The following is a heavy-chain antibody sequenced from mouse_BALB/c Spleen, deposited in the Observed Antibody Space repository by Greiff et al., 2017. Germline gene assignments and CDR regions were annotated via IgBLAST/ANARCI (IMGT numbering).Heavy chain of an antibody. V-gene: IGHV6-6*02. CDR3: TRDGNWFAY. CDR1: GFTFSNYW. J-gene: IGHJ3*01. D-gene: IGHD2-1*01. Sequence: EVQLVESGGGLVQPGGSMKLSCVASGFTFSNYWMNWVRQSPEKGLEWVAEIRLKSNNYATHYAESVKGRFTISRDDSKSSVYLQMNNLRAEDTGIYYCTRDGNWFAYWGQGTLVTVSA. CDR2: IRLKSNNYAT.